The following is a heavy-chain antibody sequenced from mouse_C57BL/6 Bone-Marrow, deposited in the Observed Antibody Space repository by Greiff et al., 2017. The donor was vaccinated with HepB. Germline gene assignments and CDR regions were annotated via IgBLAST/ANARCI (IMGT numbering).Heavy chain of an antibody. D-gene: IGHD1-1*01. CDR1: GFTFSDYG. V-gene: IGHV5-17*01. J-gene: IGHJ4*01. CDR2: ISSGSSTI. Sequence: DVKLVESGGGLVKPGGSLKLSCAASGFTFSDYGMHWVRQAPEKGLEWVAYISSGSSTIYYADTVKGRFTISRDNAKNTLFLQMTSLRSEDTAMYYCARPLFITTVVATKDYAMDYWGQGTSVTVAS. CDR3: ARPLFITTVVATKDYAMDY.